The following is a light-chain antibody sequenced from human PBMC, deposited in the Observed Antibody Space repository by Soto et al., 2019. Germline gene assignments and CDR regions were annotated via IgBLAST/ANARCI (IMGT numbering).Light chain of an antibody. J-gene: IGKJ5*01. V-gene: IGKV3-20*01. Sequence: EIVLTQSPGTLSLFPGERATLSCRASQSLTTSYLAWYQQKPGQAPRLLIYGASSRATGIPDRFSGSGSGTDFTLTISRLEPEDFAVYYCQQYGRSHTFGQGKRLEIK. CDR1: QSLTTSY. CDR3: QQYGRSHT. CDR2: GAS.